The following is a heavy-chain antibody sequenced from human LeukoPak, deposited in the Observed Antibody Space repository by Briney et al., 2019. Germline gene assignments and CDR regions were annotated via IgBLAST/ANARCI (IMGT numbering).Heavy chain of an antibody. CDR1: GYTFTGYY. D-gene: IGHD5/OR15-5a*01. V-gene: IGHV1-46*01. J-gene: IGHJ4*02. CDR3: ARLEPSLRGSTFDY. CDR2: INPSGGAT. Sequence: GASVKVSCKASGYTFTGYYMHWVRQAPGQGLEWMGIINPSGGATTYAQKFQGRLTMTGDMSTSTVQMELSSLRYEDTAVYYCARLEPSLRGSTFDYWGQGTLVTVSS.